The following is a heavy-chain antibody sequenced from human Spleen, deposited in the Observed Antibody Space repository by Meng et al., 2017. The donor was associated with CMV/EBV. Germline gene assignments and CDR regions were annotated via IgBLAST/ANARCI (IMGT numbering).Heavy chain of an antibody. CDR1: GGSISSSHYY. D-gene: IGHD2-2*01. V-gene: IGHV4-39*07. Sequence: GSLRLSCSVFGGSISSSHYYWAWVRQPPGKGLEWIGTIYYLGATQYNPSLKRRITLSIDTSKNQFSLKVTSVTAADTAVYYCARIRRYCSSTSCQSYYYYGMDVWGQGTTVTVSS. J-gene: IGHJ6*02. CDR3: ARIRRYCSSTSCQSYYYYGMDV. CDR2: IYYLGAT.